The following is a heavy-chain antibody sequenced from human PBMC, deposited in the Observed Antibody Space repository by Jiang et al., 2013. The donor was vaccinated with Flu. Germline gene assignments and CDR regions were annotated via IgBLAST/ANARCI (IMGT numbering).Heavy chain of an antibody. D-gene: IGHD2-15*01. J-gene: IGHJ4*02. Sequence: QLLESGGGVLQPGRSLRLSCAASGFTFRNFGMHWVRQAPGKGLQWVAVISNAGTYIHYADSVKGRFTISRDNSKNTLYLQMNSLRDEDTAVYYCVMRGYDNYYWGQGTLVTVSS. CDR3: VMRGYDNYY. CDR1: GFTFRNFG. V-gene: IGHV3-30*03. CDR2: ISNAGTYI.